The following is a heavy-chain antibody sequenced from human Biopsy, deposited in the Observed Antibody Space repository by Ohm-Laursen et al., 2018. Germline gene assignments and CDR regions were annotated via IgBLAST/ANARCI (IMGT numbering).Heavy chain of an antibody. CDR2: ISPYIGNT. CDR1: GFTFSNYG. V-gene: IGHV1-18*04. CDR3: VREGLDCAGGTCYSGPLDL. D-gene: IGHD2-15*01. Sequence: ASVKVSCKASGFTFSNYGVHWVRQAPGQGLEWVGWISPYIGNTNSTQKLQARVTLSTETSTDTAYMELSSLRYDDTAIYYCVREGLDCAGGTCYSGPLDLWGQGTLITVSS. J-gene: IGHJ4*03.